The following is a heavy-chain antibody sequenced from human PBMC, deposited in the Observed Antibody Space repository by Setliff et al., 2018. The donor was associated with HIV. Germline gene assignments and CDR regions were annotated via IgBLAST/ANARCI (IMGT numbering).Heavy chain of an antibody. D-gene: IGHD3-22*01. Sequence: SETLSLTCTVSGGSLSRTSYYWGWIRQPPGKGLEWIGYIYYSGSTKHNPSLKSRVTISVDTSKNQFSLRLISVTAADTALYYCARDVGYDSDGYRHAFDIWGQGTMVTVSS. CDR1: GGSLSRTSYY. CDR2: IYYSGST. V-gene: IGHV4-61*05. CDR3: ARDVGYDSDGYRHAFDI. J-gene: IGHJ3*02.